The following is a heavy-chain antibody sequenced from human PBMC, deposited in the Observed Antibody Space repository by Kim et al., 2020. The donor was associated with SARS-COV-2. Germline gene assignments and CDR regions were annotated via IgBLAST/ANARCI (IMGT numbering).Heavy chain of an antibody. CDR1: GGSISSSSYY. J-gene: IGHJ5*02. Sequence: SETLSLTCTVSGGSISSSSYYWGWIRQPPGKGLEWIGSIYYSGSTYYNPSLKSRVTISVDTSKNQFSLKLSSVTAADTAVYYCKAWGGWFDPWGQGTLVTVSS. D-gene: IGHD3-16*01. CDR2: IYYSGST. V-gene: IGHV4-39*07. CDR3: KAWGGWFDP.